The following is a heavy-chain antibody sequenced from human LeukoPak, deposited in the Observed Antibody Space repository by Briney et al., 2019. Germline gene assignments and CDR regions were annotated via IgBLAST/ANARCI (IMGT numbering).Heavy chain of an antibody. CDR2: INHSGST. Sequence: SETLSLTCAVYGGSFSGYYWSWIRQPPGKGLEWMGEINHSGSTNYNPSLKSRVTISVDTSKNQFSLKLSSVTAADTAVYYCAGGEVYYDSSGHPGFDPWGQGTLVTVSS. D-gene: IGHD3-22*01. CDR3: AGGEVYYDSSGHPGFDP. CDR1: GGSFSGYY. V-gene: IGHV4-34*01. J-gene: IGHJ5*02.